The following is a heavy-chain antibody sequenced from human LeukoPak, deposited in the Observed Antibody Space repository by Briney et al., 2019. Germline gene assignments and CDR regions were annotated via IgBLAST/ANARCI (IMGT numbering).Heavy chain of an antibody. V-gene: IGHV4-30-4*08. Sequence: SETLSLTCTVSGGSVGSGDYYWSWIRQPPGKGLEWIGCIYHSGSTYYNPSLKSRVTISLDTPKNQFSLKLSSVTAADTAVYYCARASSGSYSGPIYYYYMDVWGKGTTVIVSS. D-gene: IGHD1-26*01. CDR3: ARASSGSYSGPIYYYYMDV. J-gene: IGHJ6*03. CDR1: GGSVGSGDYY. CDR2: IYHSGST.